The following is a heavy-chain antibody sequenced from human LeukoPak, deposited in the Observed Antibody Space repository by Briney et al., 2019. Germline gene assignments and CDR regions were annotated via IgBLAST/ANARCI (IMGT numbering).Heavy chain of an antibody. CDR2: FYYSGST. CDR3: ARLRSALWDY. J-gene: IGHJ4*02. CDR1: GGSFSSSNYY. D-gene: IGHD3-16*01. Sequence: SETLSLTCTVSGGSFSSSNYYWGWIRQPPGKGLEWIRSFYYSGSTYYNPSLKSRVTISGDTSKNQFSLKLRSVTAADTAVYYCARLRSALWDYWGQGTLVTVSS. V-gene: IGHV4-39*01.